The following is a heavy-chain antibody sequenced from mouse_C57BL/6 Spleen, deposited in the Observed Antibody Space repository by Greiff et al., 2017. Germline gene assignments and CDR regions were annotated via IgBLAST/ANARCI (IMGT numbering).Heavy chain of an antibody. V-gene: IGHV1-82*01. CDR2: IYPGDGDT. J-gene: IGHJ2*01. D-gene: IGHD4-1*01. CDR3: ARGELTEDY. CDR1: GYAFSSSW. Sequence: VQLQQSGPELVKPGASVKISCKASGYAFSSSWMNWVKQRPGKCLEWIGRIYPGDGDTNYNGKFKGKATLTADESSSTAYMQLSSLTSEDSAVYFCARGELTEDYWGQGTTLTVSS.